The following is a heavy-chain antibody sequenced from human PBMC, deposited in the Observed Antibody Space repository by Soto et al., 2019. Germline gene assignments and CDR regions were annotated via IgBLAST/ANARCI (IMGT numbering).Heavy chain of an antibody. J-gene: IGHJ4*02. CDR1: GGSIIGSSHW. CDR2: VYHNGST. CDR3: ARGPQF. V-gene: IGHV4-4*02. Sequence: QVQLQESGPGLVKPSGTLSLTCAVSGGSIIGSSHWWTWLRQPPGKGLERLGEVYHNGSTNYNPSRKSRLTISIDECKNLFSLKLISMTAADTALYFCARGPQFRGQGILVTVSS.